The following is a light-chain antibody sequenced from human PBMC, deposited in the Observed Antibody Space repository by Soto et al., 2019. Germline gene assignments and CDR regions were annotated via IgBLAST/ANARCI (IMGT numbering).Light chain of an antibody. CDR1: SSDVGTYNL. V-gene: IGLV2-23*01. CDR2: EGS. Sequence: QPASVSGSPGQSITISCTGTSSDVGTYNLVSWYQQHPGKAPKLMIYEGSKRPSGVSNRFSGSKSGNTASLTISGLQAEDEADYYCCSYASSTTVVFGGGTQLTVL. CDR3: CSYASSTTVV. J-gene: IGLJ3*02.